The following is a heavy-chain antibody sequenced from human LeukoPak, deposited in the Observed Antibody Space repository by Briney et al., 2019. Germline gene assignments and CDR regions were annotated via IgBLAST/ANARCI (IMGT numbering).Heavy chain of an antibody. CDR3: AREGTNCSGGSCYSKAFDI. CDR2: INPSGGST. V-gene: IGHV1-46*01. J-gene: IGHJ3*02. Sequence: ASVKVSCKASGYTFTSYYMHWVRQAPGQGLEWMGIINPSGGSTSYAQKFQGRVTMTRDTSTSTVYMELSSLRSEDTAVYYCAREGTNCSGGSCYSKAFDIWGQGTMVTVSS. CDR1: GYTFTSYY. D-gene: IGHD2-15*01.